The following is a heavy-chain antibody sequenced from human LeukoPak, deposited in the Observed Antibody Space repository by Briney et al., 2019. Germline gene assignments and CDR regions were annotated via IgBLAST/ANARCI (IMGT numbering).Heavy chain of an antibody. CDR1: GGTFSSYA. D-gene: IGHD5-18*01. J-gene: IGHJ4*02. CDR2: IIPIFGTA. V-gene: IGHV1-69*05. Sequence: SVKVSCKASGGTFSSYAISWVRQAPGQGLEWMGGIIPIFGTANYAQKYQGRVTITTDESTSTAYMELSSLRSEDTAVYDCARDGKDTAADYWGQGTLVTVSS. CDR3: ARDGKDTAADY.